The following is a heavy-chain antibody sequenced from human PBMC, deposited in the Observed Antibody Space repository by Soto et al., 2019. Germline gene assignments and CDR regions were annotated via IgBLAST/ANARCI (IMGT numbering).Heavy chain of an antibody. CDR1: GFTFSSYG. D-gene: IGHD3-10*01. CDR2: ISYDGSNK. V-gene: IGHV3-30*18. J-gene: IGHJ6*02. CDR3: AKDRGTMVRGLIMAYYYCGMDV. Sequence: GGSLRLSCAASGFTFSSYGMHWVRQAPGKGLEWVAVISYDGSNKYYADSVKGRFTISRDNSKNTLYLQMNSLRAEDTAVYYCAKDRGTMVRGLIMAYYYCGMDVWGQGIIVTVSS.